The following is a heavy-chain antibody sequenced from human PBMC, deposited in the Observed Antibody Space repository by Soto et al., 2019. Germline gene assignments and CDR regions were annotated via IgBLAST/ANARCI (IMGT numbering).Heavy chain of an antibody. V-gene: IGHV1-18*01. Sequence: QVQLVQSGAEVKKPGASVKVSCKASGYTFTSYGISWVRQAPGQGLEWMGWISAYNGNTNYAQKLQGRVTMTTDTSTSTDYMELRSLRSDDTAVYYCARVLSLPDYGDPLDYWGQGTLVTVSS. CDR1: GYTFTSYG. D-gene: IGHD4-17*01. CDR3: ARVLSLPDYGDPLDY. J-gene: IGHJ4*02. CDR2: ISAYNGNT.